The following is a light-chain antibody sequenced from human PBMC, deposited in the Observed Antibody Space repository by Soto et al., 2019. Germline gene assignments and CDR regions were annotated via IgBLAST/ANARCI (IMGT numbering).Light chain of an antibody. V-gene: IGLV4-60*03. CDR1: SGHSSYI. CDR3: ETWDTNPRV. Sequence: QLVLTQSSSASASLGSSVTLTCTLSSGHSSYIIAWHQQQPGKAPRYLMKVEGSGGHQEGRGVPDRFSGSSSGADRYRTISSLQSEDEDDDYCETWDTNPRVFGGGTKLTVL. CDR2: VEGSGGH. J-gene: IGLJ3*02.